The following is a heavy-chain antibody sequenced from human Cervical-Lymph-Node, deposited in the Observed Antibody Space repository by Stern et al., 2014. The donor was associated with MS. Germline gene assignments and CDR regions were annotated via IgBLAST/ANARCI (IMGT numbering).Heavy chain of an antibody. J-gene: IGHJ4*02. V-gene: IGHV5-51*01. CDR1: GFKFSIYW. CDR2: IYPGDSET. D-gene: IGHD1-14*01. Sequence: EMQLVESGAELIRPGESLKISCKGSGFKFSIYWIAWVRQMPGKGLEWMGIIYPGDSETRYSPSFKGQVTMSADKSTGTAYLQWSSLNASDTAMYFCARQTTAWASDVWGQGTLVTVSS. CDR3: ARQTTAWASDV.